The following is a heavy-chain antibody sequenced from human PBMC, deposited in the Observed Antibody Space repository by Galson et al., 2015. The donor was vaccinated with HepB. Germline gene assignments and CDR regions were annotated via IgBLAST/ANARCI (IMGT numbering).Heavy chain of an antibody. J-gene: IGHJ3*02. CDR3: ATAMATMGAFDI. D-gene: IGHD5-24*01. V-gene: IGHV1-69*04. CDR1: GGTFSSYA. CDR2: IIPILGIA. Sequence: SVKVSCKASGGTFSSYAISWVRQAPGQGLEWMGRIIPILGIANYAQKFQGRVTITADKSTSTAYMELSSLRSEDTAVYYCATAMATMGAFDIWGQGTMVTVSS.